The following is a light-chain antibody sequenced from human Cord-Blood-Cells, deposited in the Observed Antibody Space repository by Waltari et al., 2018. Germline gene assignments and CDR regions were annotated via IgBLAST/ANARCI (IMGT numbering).Light chain of an antibody. CDR2: SNN. CDR3: AAWDDSLNGPV. V-gene: IGLV1-44*01. J-gene: IGLJ3*02. Sequence: QSVLTQPPSASGTPGHRVTISCPGSSSHIGSNTVNWYQQLPGTAPKLLIYSNNQRPSGVPDRFSGSKSGTSASLAISGLQSEDEADYYCAAWDDSLNGPVFGGGTKLTVL. CDR1: SSHIGSNT.